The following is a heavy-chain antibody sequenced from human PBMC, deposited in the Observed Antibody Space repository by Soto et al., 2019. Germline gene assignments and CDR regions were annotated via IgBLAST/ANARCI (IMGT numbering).Heavy chain of an antibody. V-gene: IGHV1-69*13. CDR3: ARDRGRWLRDAFDI. CDR1: GGTFSSYA. Sequence: ASVKVSCKASGGTFSSYAISWVRQAPGQGPEWMGGIIPIFGTANYAQKFQGRVTITADESTSTAYMELSSLRSEDTAVYYCARDRGRWLRDAFDIWGQGTMVTVSS. J-gene: IGHJ3*02. D-gene: IGHD6-19*01. CDR2: IIPIFGTA.